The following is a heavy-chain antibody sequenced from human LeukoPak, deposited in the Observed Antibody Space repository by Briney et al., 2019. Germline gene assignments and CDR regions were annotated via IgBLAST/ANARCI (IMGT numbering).Heavy chain of an antibody. CDR1: GYSFTSYW. D-gene: IGHD3-10*01. J-gene: IGHJ6*03. CDR3: ARSAGVHYYYMDV. Sequence: GESLKISCKGSGYSFTSYWIGWVRQMPGKGLEWMGIIYPGDSDTKYSPSFQGQVTISADKSISTAYLQWSSLQASDTAIYYCARSAGVHYYYMDVWGKGTTVTVSS. V-gene: IGHV5-51*01. CDR2: IYPGDSDT.